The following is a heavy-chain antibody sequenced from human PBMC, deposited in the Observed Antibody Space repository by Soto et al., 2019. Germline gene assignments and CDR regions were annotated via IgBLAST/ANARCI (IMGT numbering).Heavy chain of an antibody. CDR1: GFTLSNAW. D-gene: IGHD2-2*02. V-gene: IGHV3-15*01. CDR2: VKSNTDGGTT. Sequence: EVQLVESGGGLVRPGGSLRLSCAASGFTLSNAWMSWVRQAPGKGLEWVGRVKSNTDGGTTDYAAPVKGRFTISSDDSKKTLDLQMNSMTNEDTAMYYCTTSSHCDTTTWYTRGWFDPYGQGTLVTVAS. CDR3: TTSSHCDTTTWYTRGWFDP. J-gene: IGHJ5*02.